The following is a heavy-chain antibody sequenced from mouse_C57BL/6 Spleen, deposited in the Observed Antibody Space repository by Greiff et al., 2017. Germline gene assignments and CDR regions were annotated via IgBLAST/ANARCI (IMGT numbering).Heavy chain of an antibody. Sequence: DVQLVESGGGLVQPGGSLSLSCAASGFTFTDYYMSWVRQPPGQALEWLGFIRNKANGYTTEYSASVKGRFTISRDNSQSILYLQMNALRAEDSATYYCARYSYYGSSYYFDDWGKGTTLTVSS. V-gene: IGHV7-3*01. J-gene: IGHJ2*01. CDR2: IRNKANGYTT. CDR3: ARYSYYGSSYYFDD. D-gene: IGHD1-1*01. CDR1: GFTFTDYY.